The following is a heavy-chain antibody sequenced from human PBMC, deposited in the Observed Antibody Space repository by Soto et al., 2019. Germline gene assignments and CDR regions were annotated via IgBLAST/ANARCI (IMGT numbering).Heavy chain of an antibody. Sequence: QVQLVQSGAEVKKPGASVKVSCKASGYTFTSYAMHWVRQAPGQRLEWMGWINAGNGNTKYSQKFQGRVTITRDKSASTAYMELSSLRSEDTAVYYCARFRQQSSRWGMDVWGQGTTVTVSS. D-gene: IGHD6-13*01. J-gene: IGHJ6*02. CDR1: GYTFTSYA. CDR3: ARFRQQSSRWGMDV. V-gene: IGHV1-3*01. CDR2: INAGNGNT.